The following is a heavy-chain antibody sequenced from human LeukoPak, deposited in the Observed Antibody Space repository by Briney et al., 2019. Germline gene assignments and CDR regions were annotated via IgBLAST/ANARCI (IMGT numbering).Heavy chain of an antibody. D-gene: IGHD3-22*01. CDR2: IIPIFGTA. CDR3: ARGLETLTMIVVPYAFDI. J-gene: IGHJ3*02. CDR1: GGTFSSYA. V-gene: IGHV1-69*05. Sequence: SVKVSCKASGGTFSSYAIGWVRQAPGQGLEWMGGIIPIFGTANYAQKFQGRVTITTDESTSTAYMELSSLRSEDTAVYYCARGLETLTMIVVPYAFDIWGQGTMVTVSS.